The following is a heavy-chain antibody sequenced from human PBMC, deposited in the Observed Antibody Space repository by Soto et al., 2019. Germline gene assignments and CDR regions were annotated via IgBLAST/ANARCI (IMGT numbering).Heavy chain of an antibody. CDR2: IDPGDSDT. Sequence: KISCQGSGYSFPEYWIGWVRQTPGKGLDWVGIIDPGDSDTRYSPSFQGQVTISADKSVSTAFLQWSSLKASDNAIYYCGRHNTARGGLNYYYGLDVWGRGTTVTVSS. V-gene: IGHV5-51*01. CDR3: GRHNTARGGLNYYYGLDV. CDR1: GYSFPEYW. D-gene: IGHD5-18*01. J-gene: IGHJ6*02.